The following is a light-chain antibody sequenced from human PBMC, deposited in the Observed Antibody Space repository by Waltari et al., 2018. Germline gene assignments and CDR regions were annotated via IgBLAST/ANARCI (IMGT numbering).Light chain of an antibody. V-gene: IGLV2-14*03. Sequence: VSGYQQLPGKAPKTIIYDGSKRPSGVSNRFSGSKSGNTASLTISGLQAEDEADYYCSSYTSSVLFGGGTKLTVL. CDR3: SSYTSSVL. CDR2: DGS. J-gene: IGLJ2*01.